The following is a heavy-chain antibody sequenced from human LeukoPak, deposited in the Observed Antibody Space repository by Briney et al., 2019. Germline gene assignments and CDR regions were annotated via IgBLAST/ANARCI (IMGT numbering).Heavy chain of an antibody. Sequence: GGSLRLSCAASGVTFSTYAMSWVRQPPGKGLEWVSSIWSNSVWTHYADSVKGRFTISRDNSKNTLYLEMHSLRADDTAVYYCAKDGAAWGQGTLVTVSS. CDR2: IWSNSVWT. J-gene: IGHJ4*02. V-gene: IGHV3-23*01. D-gene: IGHD4/OR15-4a*01. CDR1: GVTFSTYA. CDR3: AKDGAA.